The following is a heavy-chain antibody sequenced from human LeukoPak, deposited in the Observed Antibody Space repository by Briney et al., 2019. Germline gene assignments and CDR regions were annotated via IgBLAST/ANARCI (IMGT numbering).Heavy chain of an antibody. D-gene: IGHD3-9*01. CDR1: GCSRSTRGVG. CDR3: THTHYDFLTAYDSYFDP. V-gene: IGHV2-5*02. CDR2: IFWDDDK. Sequence: SGPTLVNPTQTLTLTCTVSGCSRSTRGVGVGWIRQPPGNALEWLELIFWDDDKRYSPSLKSRLTISRDTYKNQVVLKMTNLDPVDTATYYCTHTHYDFLTAYDSYFDPWGQRTLDTVSS. J-gene: IGHJ4*02.